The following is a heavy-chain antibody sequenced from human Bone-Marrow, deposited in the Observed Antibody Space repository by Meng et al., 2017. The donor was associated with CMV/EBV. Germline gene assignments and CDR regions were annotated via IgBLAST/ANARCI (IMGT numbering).Heavy chain of an antibody. V-gene: IGHV1-69*10. CDR2: IIPILGIA. J-gene: IGHJ3*02. CDR3: AARIVGARHAFDI. CDR1: GGIFSSYA. D-gene: IGHD1-26*01. Sequence: SVKVSCKASGGIFSSYAISWVRQAPGQGLEWMGGIIPILGIANYAQKFQGRVTITADKSTNTAYMELSSLRSEDTAVYYCAARIVGARHAFDIWGQGTMVTVSS.